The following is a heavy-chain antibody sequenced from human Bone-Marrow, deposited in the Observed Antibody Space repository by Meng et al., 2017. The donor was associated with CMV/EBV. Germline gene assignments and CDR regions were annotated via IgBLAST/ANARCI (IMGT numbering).Heavy chain of an antibody. V-gene: IGHV3-11*04. J-gene: IGHJ4*02. D-gene: IGHD6-6*01. Sequence: GGSLRLSCVVSGFTFTDYYMSWVRQAPGKGLECIAYTNPSGNTGFYADSVKGRFTISRDNAKNSLYLQMNSLRAEDTAVYYCTREPRQLARWGQGTLVTVSS. CDR1: GFTFTDYY. CDR3: TREPRQLAR. CDR2: TNPSGNTG.